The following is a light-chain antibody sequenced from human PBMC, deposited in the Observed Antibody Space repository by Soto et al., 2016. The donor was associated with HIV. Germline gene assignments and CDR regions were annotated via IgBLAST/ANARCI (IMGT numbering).Light chain of an antibody. J-gene: IGLJ2*01. CDR3: QAWDSSTVV. CDR2: QHT. CDR1: KLGDKY. Sequence: SYELTQPPSVSVSPGQTASITCSGDKLGDKYASWYQQKPGQSPVLVIYQHTKRPSGIPERFSGSNSGNTATLTISRTQAMDEADYYCQAWDSSTVVFGGGAKLTVL. V-gene: IGLV3-1*01.